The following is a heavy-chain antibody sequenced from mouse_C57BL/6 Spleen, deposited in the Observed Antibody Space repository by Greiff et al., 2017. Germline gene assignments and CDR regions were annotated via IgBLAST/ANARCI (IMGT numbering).Heavy chain of an antibody. CDR2: IDPSDSET. Sequence: QVQLKQPGAELVRPGSSVKLSCKASGYTFTSYWMHWVKQRPIQGLEWIGNIDPSDSETHYNQKFKDKATLTVDKSSSTAYMQLSSLTSEDSAVYYCARGIYGNYGYFDVWGTGTTVTVSS. J-gene: IGHJ1*03. CDR1: GYTFTSYW. CDR3: ARGIYGNYGYFDV. D-gene: IGHD2-1*01. V-gene: IGHV1-52*01.